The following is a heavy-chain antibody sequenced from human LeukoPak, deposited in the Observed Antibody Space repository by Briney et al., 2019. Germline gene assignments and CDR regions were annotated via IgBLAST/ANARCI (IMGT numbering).Heavy chain of an antibody. CDR1: GGTFSSYA. D-gene: IGHD2-2*02. CDR2: IIPILGIA. CDR3: ARSGYCSSTSCYTFDY. Sequence: SVKVSCKASGGTFSSYAISWVRQAPGQGLEWMGRIIPILGIANYAQKFQGRVTITADKSTSTAYMELSSLRSEDTAVYYCARSGYCSSTSCYTFDYWGQGTLVTVSS. J-gene: IGHJ4*02. V-gene: IGHV1-69*04.